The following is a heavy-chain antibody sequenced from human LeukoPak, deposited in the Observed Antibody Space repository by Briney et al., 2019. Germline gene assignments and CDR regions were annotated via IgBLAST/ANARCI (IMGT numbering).Heavy chain of an antibody. CDR3: AEDWFATTDY. Sequence: GGSLRLSCAASGFPFSVSWMHWFRQVPGKGLMWVSRITTDETTTYADSVRGRFSISRDNAKNTVYLQMNSLRVEDTAVYYCAEDWFATTDYWGQGILVTVSS. CDR1: GFPFSVSW. J-gene: IGHJ4*02. CDR2: ITTDETT. D-gene: IGHD1/OR15-1a*01. V-gene: IGHV3-74*01.